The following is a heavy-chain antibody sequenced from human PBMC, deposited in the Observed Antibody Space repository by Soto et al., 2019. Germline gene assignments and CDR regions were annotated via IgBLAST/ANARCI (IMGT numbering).Heavy chain of an antibody. CDR2: ISGSGGST. CDR1: GFTFSSYA. D-gene: IGHD6-19*01. V-gene: IGHV3-23*01. J-gene: IGHJ4*02. CDR3: AKASYSSGWAY. Sequence: EVPLLESGGGLVQPGGSLRLSCAASGFTFSSYAMSWVRQAPGKGLEWVSAISGSGGSTYYADSVKGRFTISRDNSKNPLYLQMNSLRAEDTAVYYCAKASYSSGWAYWGQGTLVTVSS.